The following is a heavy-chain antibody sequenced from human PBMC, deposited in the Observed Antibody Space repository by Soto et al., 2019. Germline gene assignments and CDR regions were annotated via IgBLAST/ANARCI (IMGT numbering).Heavy chain of an antibody. D-gene: IGHD2-2*01. CDR1: GFIFSDYY. V-gene: IGHV3-11*04. CDR2: ISSSGSAR. Sequence: QVQLVQSGGGLVKPGGSLRLSCAASGFIFSDYYMSWIRQAPGKGLEWVSYISSSGSARYYADSVKGRFTISRDNAKNSLYLQMNSLRAEDTAVYYCARDRIVLVPAASSHWGQGTLVTVSS. CDR3: ARDRIVLVPAASSH. J-gene: IGHJ4*02.